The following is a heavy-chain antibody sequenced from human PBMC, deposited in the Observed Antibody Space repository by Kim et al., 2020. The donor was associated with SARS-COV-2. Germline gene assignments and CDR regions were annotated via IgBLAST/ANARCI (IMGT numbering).Heavy chain of an antibody. D-gene: IGHD6-13*01. J-gene: IGHJ6*02. Sequence: VKGRFTISRDNAKNSLYLQMNSLRAEDTAVYYCAREVDSSSWYHSYGMDVWVQGTTVTVSS. CDR3: AREVDSSSWYHSYGMDV. V-gene: IGHV3-21*01.